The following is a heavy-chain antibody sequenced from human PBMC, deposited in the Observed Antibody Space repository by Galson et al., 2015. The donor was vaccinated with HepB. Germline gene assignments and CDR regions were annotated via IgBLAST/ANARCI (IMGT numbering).Heavy chain of an antibody. J-gene: IGHJ4*02. V-gene: IGHV4-4*02. CDR3: ARASVEPQLGYFDY. Sequence: ETLSVSCAVSVGSISSSNCWSWVRQPQGKGRAWIVEIYHSENTNYNPSLKSRITISVDKSKNQFSLKLSSVTAADTAVYYCARASVEPQLGYFDYWGQGTLVTVSS. CDR1: VGSISSSNC. CDR2: IYHSENT. D-gene: IGHD1-1*01.